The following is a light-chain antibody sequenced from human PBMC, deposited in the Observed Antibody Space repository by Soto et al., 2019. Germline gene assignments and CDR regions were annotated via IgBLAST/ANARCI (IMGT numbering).Light chain of an antibody. CDR3: ASYAGTKLFV. V-gene: IGLV2-8*01. CDR1: SSDVGFYNF. CDR2: EVT. J-gene: IGLJ6*01. Sequence: QSALTQPPSASGSPGQSLTISCTGTSSDVGFYNFVSWYQQRPGKAPKLVIYEVTKRPSGVPDRFSSSKSGSTASLTVSGLQADDEAEYYCASYAGTKLFVFGSGTKVTVL.